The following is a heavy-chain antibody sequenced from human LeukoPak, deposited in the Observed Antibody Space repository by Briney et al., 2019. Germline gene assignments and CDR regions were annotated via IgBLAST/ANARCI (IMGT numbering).Heavy chain of an antibody. D-gene: IGHD6-19*01. Sequence: GGSLRLSCAASGFIFSNYAMSWVRQVPGRGLEWVSTIRSRGDSIYIAYSEKGQFTISRDNSKNSLYLQMNTVRAEDTAVYYCVKGPRPDITVAHSVENWGQGTLVTVSS. CDR1: GFIFSNYA. V-gene: IGHV3-23*01. J-gene: IGHJ4*02. CDR2: IRSRGDSI. CDR3: VKGPRPDITVAHSVEN.